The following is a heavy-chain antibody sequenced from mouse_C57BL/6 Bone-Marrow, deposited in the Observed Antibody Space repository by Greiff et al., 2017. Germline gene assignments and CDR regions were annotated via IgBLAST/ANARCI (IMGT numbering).Heavy chain of an antibody. CDR3: ARSAGFDY. Sequence: QVQLQQSGPELVKPGASVKISCKASGYAFSSSWMNWVKQRPGKGLEWIGRIYPGDGDTNYNGKFKGKATLTADKSSSTAYMQLSSLTSEDSAVYFCARSAGFDYWGQGTTRTGSS. V-gene: IGHV1-82*01. J-gene: IGHJ2*01. CDR1: GYAFSSSW. CDR2: IYPGDGDT.